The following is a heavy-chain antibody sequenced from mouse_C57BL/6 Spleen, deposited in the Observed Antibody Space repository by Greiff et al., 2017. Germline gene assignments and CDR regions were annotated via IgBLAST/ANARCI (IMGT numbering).Heavy chain of an antibody. CDR1: GYSFTDYN. Sequence: EVQLQQSGPELVKPGASVKISCKASGYSFTDYNMNWVKQSTGKSLEWIGVINPNYGTTSYNQKFKGKATLTVDQSSSTAYMQLNSLTSEDSAVYYCARSDYGSSPRYFDFWGTGTTVTVSS. CDR3: ARSDYGSSPRYFDF. CDR2: INPNYGTT. J-gene: IGHJ1*03. V-gene: IGHV1-39*01. D-gene: IGHD1-1*01.